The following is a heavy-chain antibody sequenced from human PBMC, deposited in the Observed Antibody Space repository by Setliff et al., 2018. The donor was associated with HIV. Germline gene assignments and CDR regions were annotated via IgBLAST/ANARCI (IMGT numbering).Heavy chain of an antibody. CDR2: VSPFDDGT. CDR1: GYYFNIDY. CDR3: VRGVQSPPHYSYYYMDV. J-gene: IGHJ6*03. Sequence: ASVKVSCKTFGYYFNIDYMHWVRQAPGQGLEWMAMVSPFDDGTNYAQKFQGRVTMTRDTSTSTAYMELTSLRFDDTAMYYCVRGVQSPPHYSYYYMDVWGEGTMVTVSS. V-gene: IGHV1-46*02. D-gene: IGHD3-3*01.